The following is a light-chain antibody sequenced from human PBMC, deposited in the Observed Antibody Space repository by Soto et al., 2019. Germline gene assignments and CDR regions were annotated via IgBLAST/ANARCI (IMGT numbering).Light chain of an antibody. V-gene: IGKV1-39*01. CDR2: AAS. Sequence: DIQMTQSPSSLSAYVADRGPITCRASQSISSYLNWYQQKPGKAPKLLIYAASSLQSGVPSRFSGSGSGTEFTLTISGLQPDDFATYYCQHYNIYSPWTFGQGTKVDIK. CDR1: QSISSY. J-gene: IGKJ1*01. CDR3: QHYNIYSPWT.